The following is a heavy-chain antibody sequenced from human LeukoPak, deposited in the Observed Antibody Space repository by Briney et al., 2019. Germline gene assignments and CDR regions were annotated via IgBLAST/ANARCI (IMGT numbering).Heavy chain of an antibody. D-gene: IGHD3-3*01. CDR2: ISSSSSTR. CDR3: ASRRFLDGYYYGMDV. CDR1: GFIFSIYS. Sequence: GGSLRLSCAGSGFIFSIYSMNWVRQAPGKGLEWISYISSSSSTRYYADSVEGRFTISRDNSKNTLYLQMNSLRAEDTAVYYCASRRFLDGYYYGMDVWGQGTTVTVSS. J-gene: IGHJ6*02. V-gene: IGHV3-48*01.